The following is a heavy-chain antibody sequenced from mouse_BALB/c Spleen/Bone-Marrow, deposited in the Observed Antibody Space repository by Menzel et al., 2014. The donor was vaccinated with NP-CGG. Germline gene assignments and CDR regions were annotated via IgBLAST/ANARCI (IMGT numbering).Heavy chain of an antibody. Sequence: EVHLVESGGGLVKPGGSLKLSCAASGFTFSDYYMYWVRQTPEKRLEWVATISDGGSYTYYPDSVKGRFTNSRDNAKNNLYLQMSSLKSEDTAMYYCANYYGSTWFAYWGQGTLDTVSA. D-gene: IGHD1-1*01. J-gene: IGHJ3*01. CDR2: ISDGGSYT. CDR3: ANYYGSTWFAY. V-gene: IGHV5-4*02. CDR1: GFTFSDYY.